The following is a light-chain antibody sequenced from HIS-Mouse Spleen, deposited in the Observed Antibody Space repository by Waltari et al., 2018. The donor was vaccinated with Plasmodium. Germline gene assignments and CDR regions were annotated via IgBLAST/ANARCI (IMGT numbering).Light chain of an antibody. CDR1: QSVSSN. V-gene: IGKV3-15*01. CDR2: GAS. CDR3: QQYNNWSFT. J-gene: IGKJ3*01. Sequence: EIVMTQSPATLSVSPGERATLSCRASQSVSSNLAWYQQKPGQAPRLIIYGASTRATVIPVRFSGSGSGTEFTLTISSLQSEDFAVYYCQQYNNWSFTFGPGTKVDIK.